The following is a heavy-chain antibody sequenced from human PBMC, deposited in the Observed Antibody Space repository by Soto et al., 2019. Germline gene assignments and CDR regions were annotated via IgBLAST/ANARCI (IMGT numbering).Heavy chain of an antibody. Sequence: EVELVESGGGLVQPGGSLRLSCAASGYTVSSNYMSWVRQAPGKGLEWVSVIYSGGTTYYADSVKGRFTISRDNSKNTLYLQMNSLRAEDTAVYYCDSAVAGTFHWGQGTLVTVSS. D-gene: IGHD6-19*01. V-gene: IGHV3-66*01. CDR3: DSAVAGTFH. J-gene: IGHJ4*02. CDR2: IYSGGTT. CDR1: GYTVSSNY.